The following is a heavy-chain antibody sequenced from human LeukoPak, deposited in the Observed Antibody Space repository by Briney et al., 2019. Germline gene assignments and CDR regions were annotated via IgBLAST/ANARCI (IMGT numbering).Heavy chain of an antibody. D-gene: IGHD3-22*01. J-gene: IGHJ4*02. CDR3: ASTGITYYYDSSGYLTNNYFDY. V-gene: IGHV1-18*01. CDR2: ISAYNGNT. Sequence: ASVKVSCKASGYTFTSYGISGGRQAPGQGLEWMGWISAYNGNTNYAQKLQGRVTMTTDTSTSTAYMELRSLRSDDTAVYYCASTGITYYYDSSGYLTNNYFDYWGQGTLVAVSS. CDR1: GYTFTSYG.